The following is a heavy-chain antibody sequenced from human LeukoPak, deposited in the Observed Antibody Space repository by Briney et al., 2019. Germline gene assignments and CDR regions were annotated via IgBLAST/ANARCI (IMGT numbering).Heavy chain of an antibody. CDR1: GFTFSDYS. Sequence: GGSLRLSCAASGFTFSDYSMNWVRQAPGKGLEWVSSISSSSSYIYYADSVKGRFTISRDNSKNTLYLQMNSLRAEDTAVYYCAKVQGEIWFGESEYYFDYWGQGTLVTVSS. J-gene: IGHJ4*02. CDR2: ISSSSSYI. D-gene: IGHD3-10*01. V-gene: IGHV3-21*04. CDR3: AKVQGEIWFGESEYYFDY.